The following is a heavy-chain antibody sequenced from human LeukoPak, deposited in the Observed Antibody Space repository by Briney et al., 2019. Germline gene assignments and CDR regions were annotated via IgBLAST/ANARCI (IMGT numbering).Heavy chain of an antibody. D-gene: IGHD3-16*01. CDR1: GFTFSSYG. CDR2: IWYDGSNK. Sequence: GGSLRLSCAASGFTFSSYGMHWVRQAPGKGLEWVAVIWYDGSNKYYADSVKGRFTISRDNSKNTLYLQMNSLRAEDTAVYYCARGVAPTPTLYSTLKTTHNWFDPWGQGTLVTVSS. CDR3: ARGVAPTPTLYSTLKTTHNWFDP. V-gene: IGHV3-33*01. J-gene: IGHJ5*02.